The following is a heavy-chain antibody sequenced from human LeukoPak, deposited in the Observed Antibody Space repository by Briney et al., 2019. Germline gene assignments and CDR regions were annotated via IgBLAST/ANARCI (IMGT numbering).Heavy chain of an antibody. Sequence: SVKVSCKASGGTFSSYAICWVRQAPGQGLEWMGRIIPIFGTANYAQKFQGRVTITTDESTSTAYMELSSLRSEDTAVYYCARSPQGVVIIYDYWGQGTLVTVSS. CDR2: IIPIFGTA. D-gene: IGHD3-3*01. V-gene: IGHV1-69*05. CDR3: ARSPQGVVIIYDY. J-gene: IGHJ4*02. CDR1: GGTFSSYA.